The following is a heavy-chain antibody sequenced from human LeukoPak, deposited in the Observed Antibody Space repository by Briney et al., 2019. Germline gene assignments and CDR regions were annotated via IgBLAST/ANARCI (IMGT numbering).Heavy chain of an antibody. CDR2: IKGKTDGGTT. CDR1: GFTFSNAW. J-gene: IGHJ4*02. CDR3: STFSNTPVVRGQN. V-gene: IGHV3-15*01. D-gene: IGHD5-18*01. Sequence: PGGSLRLSCAASGFTFSNAWMSWVRQAPGKGLEWVGRIKGKTDGGTTDYAAPVKDRFAISRDDSKNTLYLQMNSLKTEDTAVYYCSTFSNTPVVRGQNWGQGTLVTVSS.